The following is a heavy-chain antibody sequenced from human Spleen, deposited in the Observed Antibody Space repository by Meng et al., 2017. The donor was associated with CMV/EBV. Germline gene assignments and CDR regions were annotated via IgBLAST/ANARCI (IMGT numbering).Heavy chain of an antibody. CDR3: ARDRYGLFDS. CDR2: LDSRSSNI. D-gene: IGHD3-9*01. Sequence: LSCTASGFTLSGYSLSWIRQAPGKVLELISDLDSRSSNIHYGDSVKGRFTVSRDNAKNSLYLQMNSLRVEDTAVYYCARDRYGLFDSWGQGALVTVSS. CDR1: GFTLSGYS. V-gene: IGHV3-11*04. J-gene: IGHJ4*02.